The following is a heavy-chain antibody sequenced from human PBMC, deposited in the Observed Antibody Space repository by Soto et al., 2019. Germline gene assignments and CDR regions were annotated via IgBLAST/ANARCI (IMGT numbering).Heavy chain of an antibody. V-gene: IGHV3-48*02. CDR2: IDKSGRTI. D-gene: IGHD3-16*01. CDR3: TRDNNYGFGMDV. CDR1: GFTLSNYR. J-gene: IGHJ6*01. Sequence: EVQLVESGGGLVQPGGSLRLSCEASGFTLSNYRLNWVRQAPGKGLDWVAYIDKSGRTIYYADSVKGRFTISRDNAKNSLYLQMNSLRDEDTALYYCTRDNNYGFGMDVWGQGTTVTVSS.